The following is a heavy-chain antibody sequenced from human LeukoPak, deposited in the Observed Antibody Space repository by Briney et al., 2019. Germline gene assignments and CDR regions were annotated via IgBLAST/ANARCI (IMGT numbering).Heavy chain of an antibody. J-gene: IGHJ4*02. CDR2: IRRGVGST. D-gene: IGHD1-1*01. CDR3: AKKGQADDNGKPD. CDR1: EFTVSSSY. V-gene: IGHV3-23*01. Sequence: PGGSLRLSCAASEFTVSSSYMSWVRQAPGKGLECVSSIRRGVGSTYYADSVKGRFTISRDNSKNTLYLQMNNLRADDTAVYYCAKKGQADDNGKPDWGQGTLVTVSS.